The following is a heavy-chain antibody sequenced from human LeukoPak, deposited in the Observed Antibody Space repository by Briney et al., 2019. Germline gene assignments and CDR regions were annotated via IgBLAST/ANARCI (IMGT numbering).Heavy chain of an antibody. CDR2: ISSSGSTI. J-gene: IGHJ5*02. Sequence: GGSLRLSCAASGFTFSDYYMSWIRQAPGRGLEWVSYISSSGSTIYYADSVKGRFTISRDNAKNSLYLQMNSLRAEDTAVYYCARDSARNWFDPWGQGTLVTVSS. CDR1: GFTFSDYY. V-gene: IGHV3-11*04. CDR3: ARDSARNWFDP.